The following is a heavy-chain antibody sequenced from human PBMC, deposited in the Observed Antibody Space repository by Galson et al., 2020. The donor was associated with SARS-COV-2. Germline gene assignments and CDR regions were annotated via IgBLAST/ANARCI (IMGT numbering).Heavy chain of an antibody. J-gene: IGHJ4*02. CDR1: SDSITSYY. CDR2: ISYSGST. CDR3: ARESGGALDY. D-gene: IGHD2-15*01. Sequence: SETLSITCTVSSDSITSYYWNWIRQPPGKGLEWIGHISYSGSTDYNPSLKSRVTISIDTSQKQFSLKLSSVTAADTAMYYCARESGGALDYWGQGTLITVSS. V-gene: IGHV4-59*01.